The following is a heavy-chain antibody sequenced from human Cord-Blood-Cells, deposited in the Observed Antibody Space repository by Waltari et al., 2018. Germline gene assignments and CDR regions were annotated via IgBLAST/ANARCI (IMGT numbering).Heavy chain of an antibody. V-gene: IGHV3-30*04. J-gene: IGHJ1*01. Sequence: QVQLVESGGGVVQPGRSLRLSCAASGFTFSSYAMHWFSQAPGKGLEWVAVISYDGSNKYYADSVKGRFTISRDNSKNTLYLQMNSLRAEDTAVYYCARCIAAAGTGYFQHWGQGTLVTVSS. CDR1: GFTFSSYA. CDR2: ISYDGSNK. D-gene: IGHD6-13*01. CDR3: ARCIAAAGTGYFQH.